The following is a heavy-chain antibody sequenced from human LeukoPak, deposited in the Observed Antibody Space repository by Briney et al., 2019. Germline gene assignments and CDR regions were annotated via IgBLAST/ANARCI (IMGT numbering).Heavy chain of an antibody. CDR3: ARGPTSSSWYYYYYGMDV. CDR1: GFTFSSYW. V-gene: IGHV3-74*01. Sequence: PGGSLRLSCAASGFTFSSYWMHWVRQAPGKGLVWVSRINSDGSSTSYADSVKGRFTISRDNAKNTLYLQMNSLRAEDTAVYYCARGPTSSSWYYYYYGMDVWSQGTTVTVSS. D-gene: IGHD6-13*01. CDR2: INSDGSST. J-gene: IGHJ6*02.